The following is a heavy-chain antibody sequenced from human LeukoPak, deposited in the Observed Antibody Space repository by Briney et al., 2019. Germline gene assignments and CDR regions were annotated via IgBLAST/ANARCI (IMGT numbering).Heavy chain of an antibody. CDR3: AKAPRGRYSYPSYYYGMDV. D-gene: IGHD5-18*01. V-gene: IGHV3-23*01. Sequence: GGSLRLSCAASGFTFSSYAMSWVRQAPGKGLEWVSAISGSGGSTYYADSVKGRFTISRDNSKNTLYLQMNSLRAEDTAVYYCAKAPRGRYSYPSYYYGMDVWGQGTTVTVSS. CDR2: ISGSGGST. J-gene: IGHJ6*02. CDR1: GFTFSSYA.